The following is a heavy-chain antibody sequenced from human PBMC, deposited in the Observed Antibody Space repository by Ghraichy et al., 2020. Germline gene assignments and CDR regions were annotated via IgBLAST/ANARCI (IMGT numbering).Heavy chain of an antibody. CDR3: ARGSLVDY. CDR1: GGSFSGYY. Sequence: SETLSLTCAVYGGSFSGYYWSWIRQPPGKGLEWIGEINHSGSTNYNPSLKSRVTISVDTSKNQFSLKLSSVTAADTAVYYCARGSLVDYWGQGTLVTVSS. V-gene: IGHV4-34*01. D-gene: IGHD6-13*01. CDR2: INHSGST. J-gene: IGHJ4*02.